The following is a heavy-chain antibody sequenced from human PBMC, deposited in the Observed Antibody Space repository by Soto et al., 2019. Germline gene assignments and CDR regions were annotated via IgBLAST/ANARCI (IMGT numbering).Heavy chain of an antibody. Sequence: QVQLQESGPGLVKPSQTLSLTCTVSGGSISSGDYYWSWIRPPPGKGLEWIGYIYYSGSNYYNPSLKSRVTISVDTSKNQFSLKLSSVTAADTAVYYCARDPDGDDQLDVWGQGTTVTVSS. D-gene: IGHD4-17*01. CDR2: IYYSGSN. CDR1: GGSISSGDYY. V-gene: IGHV4-30-4*01. CDR3: ARDPDGDDQLDV. J-gene: IGHJ6*02.